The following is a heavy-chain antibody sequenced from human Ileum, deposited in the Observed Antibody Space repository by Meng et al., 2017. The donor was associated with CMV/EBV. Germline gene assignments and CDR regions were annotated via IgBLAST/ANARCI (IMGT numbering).Heavy chain of an antibody. J-gene: IGHJ4*02. CDR3: ARGLDTSGYYSFFDF. CDR2: NSPRGST. CDR1: GASITGSDW. D-gene: IGHD3-22*01. Sequence: YGASITGSDWWNWVRQPPGKGLEWIGENSPRGSTNYNPSLKSRVTISADKSKNQFSLNLNSVTAADTAVYYCARGLDTSGYYSFFDFWGQGTLVTVSS. V-gene: IGHV4-4*02.